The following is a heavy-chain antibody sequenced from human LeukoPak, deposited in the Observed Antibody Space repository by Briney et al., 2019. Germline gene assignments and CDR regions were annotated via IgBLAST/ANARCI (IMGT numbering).Heavy chain of an antibody. CDR3: ARCIGYSSGWFEF. V-gene: IGHV4-59*01. Sequence: SESLSLTRADSGDSIISDSRTWIRQPPGEGGGGIRYIYYSAITNYTPSLKSRVFISVDTSKNQFSMKLSSVTPADMAVYYCARCIGYSSGWFEFWGQGTLVTVSS. CDR2: IYYSAIT. J-gene: IGHJ4*02. CDR1: GDSIISDS. D-gene: IGHD6-19*01.